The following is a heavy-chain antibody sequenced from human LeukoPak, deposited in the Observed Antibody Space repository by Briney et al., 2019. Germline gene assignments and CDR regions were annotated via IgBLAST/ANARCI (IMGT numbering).Heavy chain of an antibody. V-gene: IGHV3-23*01. J-gene: IGHJ4*02. Sequence: GGSLRLSCAVSGITLSNYGMSWVRQAPGKGLEWVAGISGSGGGTNYADSVKGRFTISRDNSKNTLYLQMNRLRAEYTAVYFCAKRGVVIRVILVGFHKEAYYFDFWGQGAQVTVSS. CDR1: GITLSNYG. D-gene: IGHD3-22*01. CDR3: AKRGVVIRVILVGFHKEAYYFDF. CDR2: ISGSGGGT.